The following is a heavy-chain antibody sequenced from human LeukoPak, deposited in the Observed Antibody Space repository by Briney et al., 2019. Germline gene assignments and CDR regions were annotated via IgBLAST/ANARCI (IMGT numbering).Heavy chain of an antibody. CDR2: IYSGGST. Sequence: PGGSLRLSCAASGFTVRSNYMSWVRQAPGKGLEWVSVIYSGGSTYYADSVKGRFTISRDNSKNTLYLQMNSLRAEDTAVYYCAAKTVNMVRGVMSWGQGTLVTVSS. D-gene: IGHD3-10*01. CDR1: GFTVRSNY. J-gene: IGHJ4*02. V-gene: IGHV3-53*01. CDR3: AAKTVNMVRGVMS.